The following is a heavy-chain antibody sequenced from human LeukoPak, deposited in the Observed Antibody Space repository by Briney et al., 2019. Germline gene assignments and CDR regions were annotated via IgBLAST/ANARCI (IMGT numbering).Heavy chain of an antibody. D-gene: IGHD3-10*01. CDR3: AKLSLSGRSQSADY. CDR2: VSTSGDVT. CDR1: GLTFNSHS. V-gene: IGHV3-23*01. Sequence: GGSLRLSCVASGLTFNSHSMSWVRQAPGMGLEWVSVVSTSGDVTFYADSVKGQFTISRDNSKNTLFLQMNSLRAEDTAVYYCAKLSLSGRSQSADYWGQGTLVTVSS. J-gene: IGHJ4*02.